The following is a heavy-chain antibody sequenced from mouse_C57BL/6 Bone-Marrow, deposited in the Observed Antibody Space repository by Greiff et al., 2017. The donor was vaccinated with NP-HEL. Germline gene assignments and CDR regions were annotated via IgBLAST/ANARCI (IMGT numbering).Heavy chain of an antibody. J-gene: IGHJ1*03. D-gene: IGHD1-1*01. Sequence: VHLVESGPELVKPGASVKLSCKASGYTFTSYDINWVKQRPGQGLAWIGWIYPRDGSTKYNEKFTGKATLTVDTSSSTAYMELHSLTSEDSAVFFGAGIQARYGSSNGGYFDVWGTGTTVTVSS. CDR3: AGIQARYGSSNGGYFDV. CDR1: GYTFTSYD. CDR2: IYPRDGST. V-gene: IGHV1-85*01.